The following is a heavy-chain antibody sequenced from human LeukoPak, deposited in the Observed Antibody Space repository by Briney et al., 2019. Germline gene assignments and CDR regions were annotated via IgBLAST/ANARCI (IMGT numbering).Heavy chain of an antibody. D-gene: IGHD6-13*01. Sequence: GGSLRLSCAASGFTFSDYYMSWIRQAPGKGLEWVSYISSSGSTKYYADSVKGRFTISRDNAKNSYLQMNSLRAEDTAVYYCARDWYSRHWGQGTLVTVSS. CDR2: ISSSGSTK. CDR3: ARDWYSRH. J-gene: IGHJ4*02. CDR1: GFTFSDYY. V-gene: IGHV3-11*01.